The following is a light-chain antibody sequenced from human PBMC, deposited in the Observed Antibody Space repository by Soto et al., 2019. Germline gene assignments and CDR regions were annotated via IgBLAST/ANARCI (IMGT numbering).Light chain of an antibody. J-gene: IGLJ1*01. V-gene: IGLV2-14*01. CDR2: EVS. CDR3: SSYTSSNTDV. Sequence: QSALTQPASVSGSPGQSITLSCTGTSSDIGSYNFVSWYRHHPGKAPKLMIFEVSNRPLGVSNRFSGSKSGNTASLTISGLRAEDEADYYCSSYTSSNTDVFGTGTKLTVL. CDR1: SSDIGSYNF.